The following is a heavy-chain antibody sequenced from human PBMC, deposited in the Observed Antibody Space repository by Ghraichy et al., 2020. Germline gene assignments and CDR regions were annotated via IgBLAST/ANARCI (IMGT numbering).Heavy chain of an antibody. J-gene: IGHJ4*02. CDR1: GFTFDDYT. CDR3: AAEYYYDSSGSFHY. V-gene: IGHV3-43*01. CDR2: ITWNGGST. Sequence: GGSLRLSCAASGFTFDDYTMHWVRQAPGKGLEWVSLITWNGGSTYYGDSVKGRFTASRDNSKNSMYLQMNSLRTEDTAVYYCAAEYYYDSSGSFHYWGQGTLVTVSS. D-gene: IGHD3-22*01.